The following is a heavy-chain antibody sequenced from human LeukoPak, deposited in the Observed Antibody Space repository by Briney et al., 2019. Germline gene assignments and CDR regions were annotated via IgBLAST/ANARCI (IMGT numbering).Heavy chain of an antibody. CDR1: GGTFSSYA. D-gene: IGHD2-21*02. CDR2: IIPIFGTA. V-gene: IGHV1-69*05. J-gene: IGHJ3*02. CDR3: ARDPRAYCGGDCYSVGDAFDI. Sequence: LRASVKVSCKASGGTFSSYAISWVRQAPGQGLEWMGGIIPIFGTANYAQKFQGRVTITTDESTSTAYMELSSLRSEDTALYYCARDPRAYCGGDCYSVGDAFDIWGQGTMVTVSS.